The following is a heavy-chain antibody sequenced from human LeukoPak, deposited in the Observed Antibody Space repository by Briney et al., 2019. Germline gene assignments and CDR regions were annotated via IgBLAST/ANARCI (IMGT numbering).Heavy chain of an antibody. Sequence: SQTLSLTCAISGDSVSSNSAAWNWIRQSPSKGLEWLGRTYYRSKWYNDYALSVKSRITINPDTYKNQFSLQLNSVTPEDTAVYYCARDQGSGSYYRKMYYYYYMDVWGKGTTVTISS. CDR3: ARDQGSGSYYRKMYYYYYMDV. J-gene: IGHJ6*03. CDR1: GDSVSSNSAA. CDR2: TYYRSKWYN. V-gene: IGHV6-1*01. D-gene: IGHD3-10*01.